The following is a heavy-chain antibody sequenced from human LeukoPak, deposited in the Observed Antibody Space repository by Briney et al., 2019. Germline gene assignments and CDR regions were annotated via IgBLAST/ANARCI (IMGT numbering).Heavy chain of an antibody. V-gene: IGHV3-7*03. CDR2: IKQDGSEK. Sequence: GGSLRLSCAASGFTFSSYSMNWVRQAPGKGLEWVANIKQDGSEKYYVDSVEGRFTISRDNAKNSLYLQMNSLRAEDTAVYYCAQRGIYYVFDYWGQGTLVTVSS. D-gene: IGHD3-16*01. J-gene: IGHJ4*02. CDR3: AQRGIYYVFDY. CDR1: GFTFSSYS.